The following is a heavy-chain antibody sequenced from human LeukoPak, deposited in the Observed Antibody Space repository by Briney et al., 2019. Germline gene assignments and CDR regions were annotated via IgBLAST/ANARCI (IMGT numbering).Heavy chain of an antibody. J-gene: IGHJ4*02. CDR3: ARVSSGYDEWYFDY. D-gene: IGHD5-12*01. V-gene: IGHV3-7*01. Sequence: SGGSLRLSCAASGFTFSSYWMSWVRQAPGKGLEWVANIEQGGSEKYYVDSVKGRFTISRDNAKNPLYLQMNSLRAEDTAVYYCARVSSGYDEWYFDYWGQGTLVTVSS. CDR2: IEQGGSEK. CDR1: GFTFSSYW.